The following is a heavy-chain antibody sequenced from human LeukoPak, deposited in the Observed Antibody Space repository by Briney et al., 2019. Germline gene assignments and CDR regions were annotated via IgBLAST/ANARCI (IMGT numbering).Heavy chain of an antibody. CDR1: GGSISSYY. V-gene: IGHV4-39*01. CDR2: IYYSGST. J-gene: IGHJ4*02. CDR3: ACKEYYNTGPDY. D-gene: IGHD3-10*01. Sequence: SETLSLTCTVSGGSISSYYWGWIRQSPGKGPEWIGSIYYSGSTYYNPSLKSRVIMSVDTSKNQFSLKLRSVTAADTAVYYCACKEYYNTGPDYWGQGTLVTVSS.